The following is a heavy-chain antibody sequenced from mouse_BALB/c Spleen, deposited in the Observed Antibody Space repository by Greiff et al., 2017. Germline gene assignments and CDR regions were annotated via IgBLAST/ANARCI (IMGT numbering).Heavy chain of an antibody. CDR1: GYTFTSYW. V-gene: IGHV1-7*01. Sequence: QVQLKESGAELAKPGASVKMSCKASGYTFTSYWMHWVKQRPGQGLEWIGYINPSTGYTEYNQKFKDKATLTADKSSSTAYMQLSSLTSEDSAVYYCGGGTYYRYDGAYWGQGTLVTVSA. D-gene: IGHD2-14*01. J-gene: IGHJ3*01. CDR3: GGGTYYRYDGAY. CDR2: INPSTGYT.